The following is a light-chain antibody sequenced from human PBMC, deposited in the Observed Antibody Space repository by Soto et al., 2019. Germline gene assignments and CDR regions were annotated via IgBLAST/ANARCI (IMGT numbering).Light chain of an antibody. CDR1: QSISNY. CDR3: PQSYSTPRT. J-gene: IGKJ1*01. CDR2: SAS. V-gene: IGKV1-39*01. Sequence: DIQMTQSPSSLSASVGDRVTITCRASQSISNYLNWYQQKPGKAPRLLIYSASSLHSGVPSRFSGSGSGTDFTLTISSLQPEDFATYYCPQSYSTPRTFGQGTKVEIK.